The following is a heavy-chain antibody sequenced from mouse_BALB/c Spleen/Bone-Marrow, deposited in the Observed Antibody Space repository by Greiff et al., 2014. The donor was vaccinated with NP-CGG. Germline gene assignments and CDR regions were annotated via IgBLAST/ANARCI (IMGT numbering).Heavy chain of an antibody. CDR1: GFTFTDYF. Sequence: EVKLVESGGGLVQPGGSLRLSCTTSGFTFTDYFMTWVRQPPGKALEWLGFIRNKPSGYTTEYNPSVKGRFSISRDNSQGIFYLQMNTLRAEDSAIYYCARDYNGCFDFWGQGTTLTVSS. D-gene: IGHD1-2*01. J-gene: IGHJ2*01. CDR2: IRNKPSGYTT. CDR3: ARDYNGCFDF. V-gene: IGHV7-3*02.